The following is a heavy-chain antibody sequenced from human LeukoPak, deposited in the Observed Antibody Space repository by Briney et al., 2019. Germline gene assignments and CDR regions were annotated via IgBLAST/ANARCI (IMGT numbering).Heavy chain of an antibody. CDR2: IYYSGST. D-gene: IGHD1-26*01. Sequence: PSETLSLTCTVSNDPISSSSYYWGWIRQPPGKGLEWIGSIYYSGSTYYNPSLKSRVTISVDTSKNQFSLKLSSVTAADTAVYYCARLKRSYSGFDIWGQGTMVTVSS. V-gene: IGHV4-39*01. J-gene: IGHJ3*02. CDR3: ARLKRSYSGFDI. CDR1: NDPISSSSYY.